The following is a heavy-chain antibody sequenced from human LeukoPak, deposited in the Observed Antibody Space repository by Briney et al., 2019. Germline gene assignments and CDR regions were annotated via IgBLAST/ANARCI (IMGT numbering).Heavy chain of an antibody. V-gene: IGHV3-53*01. J-gene: IGHJ4*02. D-gene: IGHD3-10*01. CDR2: IYSGGST. CDR3: ARAKPKNMVRGLIMRRESRYYFYY. Sequence: GGSLRLSCAASGFTFSDYYMSWVRQAPGKGLEWVSVIYSGGSTYYADSVKGRFTISRDNSKSTLYIQMNSLRAEDTAVYYCARAKPKNMVRGLIMRRESRYYFYYWGQGTLVTVSS. CDR1: GFTFSDYY.